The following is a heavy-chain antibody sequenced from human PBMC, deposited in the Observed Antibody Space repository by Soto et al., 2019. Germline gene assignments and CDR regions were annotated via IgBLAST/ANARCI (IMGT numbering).Heavy chain of an antibody. D-gene: IGHD2-15*01. Sequence: ASETLSLTCTVSVESISIYYWSWIRQPPGKGLEWIGYMYYSGSTNYNPSLKSRVTISVATSKNQFSLKLSSVTAADTAVYYCARDAGGPADYWGQGTLVTVSS. J-gene: IGHJ4*02. CDR2: MYYSGST. CDR1: VESISIYY. CDR3: ARDAGGPADY. V-gene: IGHV4-59*01.